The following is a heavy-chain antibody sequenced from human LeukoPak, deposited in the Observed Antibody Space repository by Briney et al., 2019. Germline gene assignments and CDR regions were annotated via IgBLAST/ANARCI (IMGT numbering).Heavy chain of an antibody. J-gene: IGHJ6*02. V-gene: IGHV5-51*01. Sequence: GESLKISCKGSGYSFTSYWIGWVRQMPGKGLEWMGIIYPGDSDTRYSPSFQGQVTISADKSISTAYLQWSSLKASDTAMYYCARHRGRLYYYYGMDVWGQGTLVTVSS. CDR1: GYSFTSYW. CDR2: IYPGDSDT. CDR3: ARHRGRLYYYYGMDV.